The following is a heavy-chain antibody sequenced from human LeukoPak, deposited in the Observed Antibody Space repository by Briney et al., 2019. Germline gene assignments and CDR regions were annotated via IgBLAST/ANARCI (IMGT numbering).Heavy chain of an antibody. Sequence: GALRLSCAASEFSFRTFDIHCVRQASGKGLEWVSVIYSGGSTYYADSVKGRFTISRHNSKNTLYLQMNSLRAEDTAVYYCARGAGAFDIWGQGTMVTVSS. CDR1: EFSFRTFD. CDR3: ARGAGAFDI. CDR2: IYSGGST. J-gene: IGHJ3*02. D-gene: IGHD6-19*01. V-gene: IGHV3-53*04.